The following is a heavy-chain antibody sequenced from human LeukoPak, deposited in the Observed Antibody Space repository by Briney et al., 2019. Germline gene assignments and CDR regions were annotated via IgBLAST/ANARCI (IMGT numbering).Heavy chain of an antibody. D-gene: IGHD1-26*01. Sequence: NPSETLSLTCAVYGGSFSGDFWSWIRQPPGKGLEWIGEIYHSGSTNYNPSLKSRVTISVDKSKNQFSLKLSSVTAADTAVYYCARGLIVGATTFYYYYMDVWGKGTTVTVSS. CDR2: IYHSGST. CDR1: GGSFSGDF. V-gene: IGHV4-34*01. J-gene: IGHJ6*03. CDR3: ARGLIVGATTFYYYYMDV.